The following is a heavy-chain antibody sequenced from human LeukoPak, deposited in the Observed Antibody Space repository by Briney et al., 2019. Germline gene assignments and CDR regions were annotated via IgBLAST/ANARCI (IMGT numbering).Heavy chain of an antibody. CDR2: IYWDDDK. CDR3: AHSGLGWELLPLDY. V-gene: IGHV2-5*02. Sequence: SGPTLVNPTQTLTLTCTFSGFSLRTSGVGVGWIRQPPGKALEWLALIYWDDDKRYSTSLKSRLTITKDTSKNQVVLTMTKMDAVDTATYYCAHSGLGWELLPLDYSGQGTLVTVSS. J-gene: IGHJ4*02. CDR1: GFSLRTSGVG. D-gene: IGHD1-26*01.